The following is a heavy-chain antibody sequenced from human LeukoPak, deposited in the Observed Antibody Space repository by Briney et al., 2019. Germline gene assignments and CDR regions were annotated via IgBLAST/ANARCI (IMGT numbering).Heavy chain of an antibody. CDR2: IKHSGST. Sequence: SETLSLTCAVYGGSFSGFYWSWIRQPPGKGLEWIGEIKHSGSTNYNPSLKSRVTMSLDTSKNQFSLRLSSVTAADTAVYYCARWGTYASTSNWFDPWGQGTLVTVSS. V-gene: IGHV4-34*01. J-gene: IGHJ5*02. CDR1: GGSFSGFY. CDR3: ARWGTYASTSNWFDP. D-gene: IGHD2-2*01.